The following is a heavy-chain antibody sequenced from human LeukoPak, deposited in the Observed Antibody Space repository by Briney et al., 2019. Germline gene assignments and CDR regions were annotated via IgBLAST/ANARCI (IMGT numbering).Heavy chain of an antibody. V-gene: IGHV1-2*02. CDR3: ARGFYGVRSSGPFDY. D-gene: IGHD6-6*01. CDR1: GYTFTGYY. Sequence: GASVKVSRKASGYTFTGYYMHWVRQAPGQGLEWIGWINPNSGGTNYAQKFQGRVTMTRDTSISTAYMELSRLRSDDTAVYYCARGFYGVRSSGPFDYWGQGTLVTVSS. CDR2: INPNSGGT. J-gene: IGHJ4*02.